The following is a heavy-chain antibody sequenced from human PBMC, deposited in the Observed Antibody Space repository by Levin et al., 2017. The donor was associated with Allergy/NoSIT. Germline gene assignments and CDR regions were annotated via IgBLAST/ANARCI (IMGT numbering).Heavy chain of an antibody. D-gene: IGHD4-17*01. V-gene: IGHV1-18*01. CDR1: GYTFTSYG. CDR3: ARDPGLDYGDYRPHYYYYYGMDV. CDR2: ISAYNGNT. Sequence: ASVKVSCKASGYTFTSYGISWVRQAPGQGLEWMGWISAYNGNTNYAQKLQGRVTMTTDTSTSTAYMELRSLRSDDTAVYYCARDPGLDYGDYRPHYYYYYGMDVWGQGTTVTVSS. J-gene: IGHJ6*02.